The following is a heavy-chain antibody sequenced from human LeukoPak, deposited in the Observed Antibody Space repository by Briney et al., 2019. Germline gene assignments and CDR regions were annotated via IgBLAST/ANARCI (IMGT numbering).Heavy chain of an antibody. CDR2: IRSKAYGGTT. D-gene: IGHD3-10*01. Sequence: GGSLRLSCAASGFTFGDYAMSWVRQAPGKGLEWVGFIRSKAYGGTTEYAASVKGRFTISRDDSKSIAYLQMNSLKTEDTAVYYCTRAPSDHYYGSGSYSYDWGQGTLVTVSS. CDR3: TRAPSDHYYGSGSYSYD. V-gene: IGHV3-49*04. CDR1: GFTFGDYA. J-gene: IGHJ4*02.